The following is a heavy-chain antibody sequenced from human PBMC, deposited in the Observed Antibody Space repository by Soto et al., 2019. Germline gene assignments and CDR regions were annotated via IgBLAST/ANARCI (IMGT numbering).Heavy chain of an antibody. J-gene: IGHJ4*02. Sequence: QVQLVESGGRAVQPGRSLRLACATSGFTFRNFGMQWVRQAPGKGLEWVAVIWSDGNKTYYRNSVKGRFTISRDNAENTLYLQMNSLRVEDTAFYYCARSQYCSSASCFAFDYWGRGTLDTVSS. D-gene: IGHD2-2*01. V-gene: IGHV3-33*01. CDR3: ARSQYCSSASCFAFDY. CDR2: IWSDGNKT. CDR1: GFTFRNFG.